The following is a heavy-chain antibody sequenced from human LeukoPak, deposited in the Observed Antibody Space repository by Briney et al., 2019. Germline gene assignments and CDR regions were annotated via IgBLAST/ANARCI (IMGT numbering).Heavy chain of an antibody. CDR2: IRYDGSNK. D-gene: IGHD6-13*01. V-gene: IGHV3-30*02. CDR3: ARDRAAAGSLGY. CDR1: GFTFSSYG. J-gene: IGHJ4*02. Sequence: GALRLSCAASGFTFSSYGMHWVRQASGKGLEWVAFIRYDGSNKYYADSVKGRFTISRDNSKNTLYLQMNSLRAEDTAVYYCARDRAAAGSLGYWGQGTLVTVSS.